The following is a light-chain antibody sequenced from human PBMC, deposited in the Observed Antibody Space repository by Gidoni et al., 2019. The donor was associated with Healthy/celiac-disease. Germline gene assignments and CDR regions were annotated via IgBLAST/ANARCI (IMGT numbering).Light chain of an antibody. CDR2: EDN. V-gene: IGLV6-57*02. CDR1: SGSIASNY. Sequence: NFMLTQPPSVSESPGKTVTISCTGSSGSIASNYVQWYQQRPGSAPTTVSYEDNQRPSGVPDRFSGSIDSSSNSASLTISGLKTEDEADYYCQSYDSSNHNWVFGGGTKLTVL. J-gene: IGLJ3*02. CDR3: QSYDSSNHNWV.